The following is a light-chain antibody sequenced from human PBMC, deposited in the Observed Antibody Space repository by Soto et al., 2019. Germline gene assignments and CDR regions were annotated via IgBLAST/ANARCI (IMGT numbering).Light chain of an antibody. CDR1: QSVSSSY. CDR3: HQYGSSPAT. J-gene: IGKJ1*01. V-gene: IGKV3-20*01. CDR2: GAS. Sequence: EIVLGESPVTVSVSPGERATLSCRASQSVSSSYLAWYQQKYGQAPRLLIYGASSRATGIPDRFSGSGSGTDFTLTISRLEPEDFAVYYCHQYGSSPATFGQGTKVDIK.